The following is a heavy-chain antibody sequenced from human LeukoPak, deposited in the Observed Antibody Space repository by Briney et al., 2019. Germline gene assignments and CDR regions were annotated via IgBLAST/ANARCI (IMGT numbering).Heavy chain of an antibody. Sequence: SETLSLTCTVSGGSISSGDYYWSWIRQPPGKGLEWIGYIYYSGSTYYNPSLKSRVTISVDTSKNQFSLKLCSVTAADTAVYYCAREGGYCSGGSCCCFDYWGQGTLVTVSS. CDR2: IYYSGST. CDR3: AREGGYCSGGSCCCFDY. D-gene: IGHD2-15*01. J-gene: IGHJ4*02. CDR1: GGSISSGDYY. V-gene: IGHV4-30-4*01.